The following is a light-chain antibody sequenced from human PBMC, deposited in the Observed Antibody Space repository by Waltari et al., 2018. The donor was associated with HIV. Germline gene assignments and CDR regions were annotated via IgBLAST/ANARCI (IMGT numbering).Light chain of an antibody. CDR1: HSNLGHNS. J-gene: IGLJ1*01. CDR2: YTD. Sequence: QSILTQPPSVSAAPGQKVTISCSGGHSNLGHNSLTRYQQGPGRSPLLLIYYTDKRPSGIPERFAASKAGMSATLGITGLQIVDEADYYCGTWDSSLNLYVFGPGTTVAVL. V-gene: IGLV1-51*01. CDR3: GTWDSSLNLYV.